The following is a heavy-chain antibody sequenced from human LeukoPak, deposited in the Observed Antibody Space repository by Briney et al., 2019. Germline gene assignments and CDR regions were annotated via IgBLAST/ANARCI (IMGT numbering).Heavy chain of an antibody. CDR1: GYTFTSYG. D-gene: IGHD6-19*01. CDR3: ARDWAPVVAGTGSILF. J-gene: IGHJ4*02. V-gene: IGHV1-18*01. Sequence: ASVKVSCKASGYTFTSYGISWVRQAPGQGLEWMGWISAYNGNTNYAQKLQGRVTMTTDTSTSTACMELRSLRSDDTAVYYCARDWAPVVAGTGSILFWGQGTLVTVSS. CDR2: ISAYNGNT.